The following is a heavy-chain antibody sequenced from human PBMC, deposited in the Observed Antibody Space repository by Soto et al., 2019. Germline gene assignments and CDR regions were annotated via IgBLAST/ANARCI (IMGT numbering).Heavy chain of an antibody. V-gene: IGHV3-48*02. Sequence: GGSLRLSCVASGFTFSVYSMNWVRQAPGKGLEWFSYITSDTKTIKYADSVKGRFTISRDNAKNPVYLQMNSLRDEDTAVYYCARSVEGHFDYWGQGTVVTVS. CDR3: ARSVEGHFDY. CDR1: GFTFSVYS. J-gene: IGHJ4*02. CDR2: ITSDTKTI. D-gene: IGHD6-19*01.